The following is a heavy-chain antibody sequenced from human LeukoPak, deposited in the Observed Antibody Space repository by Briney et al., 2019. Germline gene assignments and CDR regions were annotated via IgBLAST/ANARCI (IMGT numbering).Heavy chain of an antibody. V-gene: IGHV1-69*13. CDR1: GGTFSSYA. CDR2: IIPIFGTA. CDR3: AWGTGYCSSTSCSSYYFDY. D-gene: IGHD2-2*01. Sequence: EASVNVSCKASGGTFSSYAISWVRQTPGQGLEWMGGIIPIFGTANYAQKFQGRVTITADESTSTAYMELSSLRSEDTAVYYCAWGTGYCSSTSCSSYYFDYWGQGTLVTVSS. J-gene: IGHJ4*02.